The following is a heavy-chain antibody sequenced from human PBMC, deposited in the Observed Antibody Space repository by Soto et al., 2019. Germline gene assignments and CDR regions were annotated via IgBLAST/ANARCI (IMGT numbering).Heavy chain of an antibody. V-gene: IGHV3-53*01. J-gene: IGHJ4*02. CDR3: ARHITMDPLLVY. CDR2: IYSGGST. CDR1: GFTVSSNY. D-gene: IGHD3-10*01. Sequence: EVQLVESGGGLIQPGGSLRLSCAASGFTVSSNYMSWVRQAPGKGLEWVSVIYSGGSTYYADSVKGRFTISRDNSKNTVYLQMNSLRAEDTAVYYCARHITMDPLLVYWGQGTLVTVSS.